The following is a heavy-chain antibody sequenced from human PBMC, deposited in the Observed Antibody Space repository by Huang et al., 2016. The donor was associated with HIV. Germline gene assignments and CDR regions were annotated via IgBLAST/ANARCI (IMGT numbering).Heavy chain of an antibody. CDR2: MAYDGTTK. J-gene: IGHJ5*02. V-gene: IGHV3-30*02. CDR1: GFPFSEYG. D-gene: IGHD3-10*01. Sequence: QVQLVESGGGVVQPGGSLRLSCATSGFPFSEYGLHWVRQTPGKGLEWVAFMAYDGTTKVYADSVEGRFIVSRDNSKSTLYLQMNSLRLEDTSIYYCLKDQVGPWGQGTLVTVSS. CDR3: LKDQVGP.